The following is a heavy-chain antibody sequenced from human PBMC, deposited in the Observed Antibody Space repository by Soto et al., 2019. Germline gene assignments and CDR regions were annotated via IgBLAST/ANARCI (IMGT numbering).Heavy chain of an antibody. Sequence: TFTSYAMHWVRQAPGQRLEWMGWINAGNGNTKYSQKFQGRVTITRDTSASTAYMELSSLRSEDTAVYYCARDREQQLIPYYYYMDVWGKGTTVTVSS. J-gene: IGHJ6*03. CDR1: TFTSYA. CDR2: INAGNGNT. CDR3: ARDREQQLIPYYYYMDV. V-gene: IGHV1-3*01. D-gene: IGHD6-13*01.